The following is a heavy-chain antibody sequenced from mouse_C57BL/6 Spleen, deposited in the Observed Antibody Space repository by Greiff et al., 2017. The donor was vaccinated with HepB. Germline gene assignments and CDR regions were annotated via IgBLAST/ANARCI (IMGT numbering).Heavy chain of an antibody. CDR2: IYPGDGDT. D-gene: IGHD1-1*01. J-gene: IGHJ4*01. CDR3: ARCYYGSSYMDY. V-gene: IGHV1-82*01. CDR1: GYAFSSSW. Sequence: VQLKESGPELVKPGASVKISCKASGYAFSSSWMNWVKQRPGKGLEWIGRIYPGDGDTNYNGKFKGKATLTADKSSSTAYMQLSSLTSEDSAVYFCARCYYGSSYMDYWGQGTSVTVSS.